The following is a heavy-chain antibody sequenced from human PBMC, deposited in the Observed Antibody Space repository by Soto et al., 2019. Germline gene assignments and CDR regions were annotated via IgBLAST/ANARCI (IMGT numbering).Heavy chain of an antibody. J-gene: IGHJ5*02. V-gene: IGHV4-31*03. D-gene: IGHD3-9*01. Sequence: SETLSLTCTVSGGSISSGGYYWSWIRQHPGKGLEWIGYIYYSGSTYYNPSLKSRFTISRDNSKNTLYLQMNSLRAEDTAVYYCARDSYDILTGPNQRDWFDPWGQGTLVTVSS. CDR3: ARDSYDILTGPNQRDWFDP. CDR1: GGSISSGGYY. CDR2: IYYSGST.